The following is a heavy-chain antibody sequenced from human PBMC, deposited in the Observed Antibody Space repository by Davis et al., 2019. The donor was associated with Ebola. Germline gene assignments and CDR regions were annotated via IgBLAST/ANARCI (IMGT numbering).Heavy chain of an antibody. Sequence: GGSLTLSCAASGFTFSSSWMTWVRQAPEKGLEWVATIKADGSAKYYVDSVKGRFTISRDNVKNSLYLQMDSLRAEDTAVYYCARWASVGYWGQGTLVTVSS. CDR3: ARWASVGY. J-gene: IGHJ4*02. V-gene: IGHV3-7*01. CDR2: IKADGSAK. D-gene: IGHD1-26*01. CDR1: GFTFSSSW.